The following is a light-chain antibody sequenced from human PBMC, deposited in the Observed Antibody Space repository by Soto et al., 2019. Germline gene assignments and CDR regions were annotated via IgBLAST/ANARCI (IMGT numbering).Light chain of an antibody. CDR2: EGT. V-gene: IGLV2-23*03. Sequence: QSVLTQPASVSGSPGQSITISCTGTSSDVGSHNLVSWYQQHPGKAPKFIIYEGTKRPSGVSNRFSGSKSGNTASLTISGLQAEDEADYDCCSYAGSTTFVVFGGGTKLTVL. CDR1: SSDVGSHNL. CDR3: CSYAGSTTFVV. J-gene: IGLJ2*01.